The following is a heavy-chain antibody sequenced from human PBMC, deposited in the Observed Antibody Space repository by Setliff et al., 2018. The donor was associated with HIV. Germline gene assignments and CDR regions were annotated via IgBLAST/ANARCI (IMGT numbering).Heavy chain of an antibody. J-gene: IGHJ6*02. CDR2: IIPIFGTA. V-gene: IGHV1-69*05. D-gene: IGHD4-17*01. Sequence: SVKVSCKASGGTFSSYAISWVRQAPGQGLEWMGGIIPIFGTANYAQKFQGRVTITTGESTSTAYMELSSLRSEDTAVYYCATDYGGAYYYYYYGMDVWGQGTTVTVSS. CDR1: GGTFSSYA. CDR3: ATDYGGAYYYYYYGMDV.